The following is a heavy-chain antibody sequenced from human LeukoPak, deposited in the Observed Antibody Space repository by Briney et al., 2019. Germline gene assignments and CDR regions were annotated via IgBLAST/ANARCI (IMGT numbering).Heavy chain of an antibody. CDR2: IYYSGST. CDR3: ARERWLGHSLDY. CDR1: GGSVSSGNY. D-gene: IGHD6-19*01. J-gene: IGHJ4*02. V-gene: IGHV4-61*01. Sequence: SETLSLTCTVSGGSVSSGNYWSWIRQPPGKGLEWIGYIYYSGSTNYNPSLKSRVTISVDTSKNQFSLKLSSVTAADTAMYYCARERWLGHSLDYWGQGTLVTVSP.